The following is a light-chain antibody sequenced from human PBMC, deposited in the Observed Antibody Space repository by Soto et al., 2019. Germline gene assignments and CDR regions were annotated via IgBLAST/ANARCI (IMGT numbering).Light chain of an antibody. CDR1: QNHVYTTGDTF. Sequence: DVVMTQSPLSLPVTLGQPASISCRSGQNHVYTTGDTFLNWFHQRPGQSPMRLIYQVSKRDAGVPDRFSGSGSGTDFTLIISRVESEDLGVYYCMQGTHWPFTFGPGTIVDLK. J-gene: IGKJ3*01. CDR2: QVS. CDR3: MQGTHWPFT. V-gene: IGKV2-30*01.